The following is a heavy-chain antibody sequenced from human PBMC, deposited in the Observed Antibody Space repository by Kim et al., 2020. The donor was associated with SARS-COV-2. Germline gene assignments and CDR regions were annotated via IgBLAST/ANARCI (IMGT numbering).Heavy chain of an antibody. D-gene: IGHD3-22*01. Sequence: GGSLRLSCIASGFTFSSYSMSWVRQAPGKGLEWVSAITFNGDNSYYADSVKGRFTVSRDNSRNTLFLQMDSLRAEDTAEYYCAKSLYYSGTNGYNYFDYWGQGTLVTVSS. CDR1: GFTFSSYS. J-gene: IGHJ4*02. CDR3: AKSLYYSGTNGYNYFDY. CDR2: ITFNGDNS. V-gene: IGHV3-23*01.